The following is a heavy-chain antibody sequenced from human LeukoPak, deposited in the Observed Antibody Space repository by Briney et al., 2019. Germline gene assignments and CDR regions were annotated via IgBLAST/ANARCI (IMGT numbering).Heavy chain of an antibody. CDR1: GYTFTSYY. CDR2: INPSGGST. V-gene: IGHV1-46*01. CDR3: AREAFGYSSGSTGGYYYYYGMDV. D-gene: IGHD6-19*01. Sequence: ASVKVSCKASGYTFTSYYMHWVRQAPGQGLEWMGIINPSGGSTSYAQKFQGRVTMTRDTSTSTVYMELSSLRSEDTAVYYCAREAFGYSSGSTGGYYYYYGMDVWGQGTTVTVSS. J-gene: IGHJ6*02.